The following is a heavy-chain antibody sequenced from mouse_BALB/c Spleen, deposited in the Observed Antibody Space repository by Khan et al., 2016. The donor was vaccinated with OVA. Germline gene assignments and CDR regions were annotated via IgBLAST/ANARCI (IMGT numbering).Heavy chain of an antibody. Sequence: EVELVESGGDLVKPGGSLKLSCAASGFTFSTYGMSWVRQAPDKRLEWVATVNTGGSYTYYPDSVKGRFTISRDIAKNTLYLQMSSLRSEDTAMFCCTRLAYYYDSEGFAYWGQGTLVTVSA. CDR2: VNTGGSYT. CDR1: GFTFSTYG. J-gene: IGHJ3*01. D-gene: IGHD1-1*01. CDR3: TRLAYYYDSEGFAY. V-gene: IGHV5-6*01.